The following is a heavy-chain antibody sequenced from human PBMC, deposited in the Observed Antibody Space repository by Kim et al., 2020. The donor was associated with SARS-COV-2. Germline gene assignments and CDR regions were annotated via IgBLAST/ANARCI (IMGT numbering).Heavy chain of an antibody. V-gene: IGHV4-4*02. CDR2: IYHSWST. J-gene: IGHJ5*01. Sequence: SETLSLTCAVSGGSISSSNWWSWVRQPPGKGLEWIGEIYHSWSTNYNPSLKIRCTISVDKSKNQFSLKLSSVTAAVTAAYYCSRRLQVAGTLYWFDSWG. D-gene: IGHD6-19*01. CDR3: SRRLQVAGTLYWFDS. CDR1: GGSISSSNW.